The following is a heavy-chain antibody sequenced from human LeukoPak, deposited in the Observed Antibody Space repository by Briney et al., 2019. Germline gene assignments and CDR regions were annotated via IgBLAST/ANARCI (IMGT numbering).Heavy chain of an antibody. CDR2: ISSSGSTI. CDR1: GFTFNDYY. Sequence: PGGSLRLSCAASGFTFNDYYMSWIRQAPGKGLEWVSYISSSGSTIYYADSVKGRFTISRDNAKNSLYLQMNSLRAEDTAMYYCARDYEYYYYMDVWGKGTTVTVSS. CDR3: ARDYEYYYYMDV. V-gene: IGHV3-11*04. J-gene: IGHJ6*03. D-gene: IGHD5-12*01.